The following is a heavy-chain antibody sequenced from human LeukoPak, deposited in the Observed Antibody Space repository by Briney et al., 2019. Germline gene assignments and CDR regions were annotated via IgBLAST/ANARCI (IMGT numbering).Heavy chain of an antibody. CDR1: GGSISSGSYY. CDR3: ARGGYCGGDCYFYY. D-gene: IGHD2-21*02. CDR2: IYPSGST. Sequence: SGTLSLTCTVSGGSISSGSYYWSWIRQPAGKGLEWIGRIYPSGSTNYNPSLKSRVTISVGTSKNQFSLKLSSVTAADTAVYYCARGGYCGGDCYFYYWGQGTLVTVSS. V-gene: IGHV4-61*02. J-gene: IGHJ4*02.